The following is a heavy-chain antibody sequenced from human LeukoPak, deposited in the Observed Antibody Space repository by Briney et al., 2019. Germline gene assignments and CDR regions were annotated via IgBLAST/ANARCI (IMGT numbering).Heavy chain of an antibody. V-gene: IGHV3-23*01. CDR3: AKDSNARLGASPSGALDI. CDR1: GFTFSSYA. J-gene: IGHJ3*02. CDR2: ISGSGGST. Sequence: PGGSLRLSCAASGFTFSSYAMSWVRQAPGKGLEWVSAISGSGGSTYYADSVKGRFTISRDNSKNTLYLQMNSLRAEDTAVYYCAKDSNARLGASPSGALDIWGQGTMVTVSS. D-gene: IGHD1-26*01.